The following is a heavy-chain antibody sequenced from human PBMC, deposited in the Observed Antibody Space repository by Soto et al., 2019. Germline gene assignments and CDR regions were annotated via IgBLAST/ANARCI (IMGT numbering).Heavy chain of an antibody. J-gene: IGHJ4*02. Sequence: QVPLVESGGGVVQPGRSLRLSCAASGFTFSNYAIHWVRQAPGKGLEWVAVISYDGSNKYYADSVKGRLTISRDNSKNTVYLQMNSLRTEDTALYYCAREAHSSGWYTAEYWGQGTLVTVSS. D-gene: IGHD6-19*01. CDR2: ISYDGSNK. V-gene: IGHV3-30-3*01. CDR3: AREAHSSGWYTAEY. CDR1: GFTFSNYA.